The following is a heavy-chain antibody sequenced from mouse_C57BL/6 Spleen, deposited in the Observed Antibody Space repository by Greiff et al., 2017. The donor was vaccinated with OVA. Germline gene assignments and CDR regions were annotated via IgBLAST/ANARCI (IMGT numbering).Heavy chain of an antibody. V-gene: IGHV1-62-2*01. D-gene: IGHD4-1*01. Sequence: VQLVESGAELVKPGASVKLSCKASGYTFTEYTIHWVKQRSGQGLEWIGWFYPGSGSIKYNEKFKDKATLTADKSSSTVYMELSSLTSEDSAVYFCARNEVQTGYFDYWGQGTTLTVSS. J-gene: IGHJ2*01. CDR2: FYPGSGSI. CDR3: ARNEVQTGYFDY. CDR1: GYTFTEYT.